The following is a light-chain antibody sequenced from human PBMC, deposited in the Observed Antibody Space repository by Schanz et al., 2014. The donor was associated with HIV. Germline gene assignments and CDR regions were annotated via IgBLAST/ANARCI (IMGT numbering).Light chain of an antibody. J-gene: IGLJ2*01. Sequence: QSALTQPPSASGSPGQSVTISCTGTSSDVGGYNYVSWYQQSPGTAPKLVIYEVSSRPSGVSNRFSGSKSGNTASLTISGLQAEDEAVYYCSSFTRGTTPVIFGGGTKLTVL. CDR1: SSDVGGYNY. CDR2: EVS. V-gene: IGLV2-14*01. CDR3: SSFTRGTTPVI.